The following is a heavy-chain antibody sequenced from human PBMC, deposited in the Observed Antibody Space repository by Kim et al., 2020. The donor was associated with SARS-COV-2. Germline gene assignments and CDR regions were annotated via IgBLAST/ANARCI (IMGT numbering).Heavy chain of an antibody. CDR1: GFTFSSYG. Sequence: GGSLRLSCAASGFTFSSYGMHWVRQAPGKGLEWVAVISYDGSNKYYADSVKGRFTISRDNSKNTLYLQMNSLRAEDTAVYYCAKTQNVDTAMVTNYYYG. CDR3: AKTQNVDTAMVTNYYYG. J-gene: IGHJ6*01. V-gene: IGHV3-30*18. D-gene: IGHD5-18*01. CDR2: ISYDGSNK.